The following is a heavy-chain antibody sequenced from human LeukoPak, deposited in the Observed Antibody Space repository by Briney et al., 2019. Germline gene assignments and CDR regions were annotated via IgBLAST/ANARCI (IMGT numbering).Heavy chain of an antibody. CDR2: IIPIFGTA. D-gene: IGHD3-16*01. Sequence: SVHVSCKASGGTFSSYAISWVRQAPGQGLEWMGGIIPIFGTANYAQKFQGRVTITADESTSTAYMELSSLRSEDTAVYYCARVPPRGEYFDYWGQGTLVTVSS. J-gene: IGHJ4*02. V-gene: IGHV1-69*01. CDR3: ARVPPRGEYFDY. CDR1: GGTFSSYA.